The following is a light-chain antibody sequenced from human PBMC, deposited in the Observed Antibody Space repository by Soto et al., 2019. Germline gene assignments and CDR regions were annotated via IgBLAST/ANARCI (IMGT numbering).Light chain of an antibody. CDR2: VAS. J-gene: IGKJ4*01. CDR1: QGITIY. CDR3: QQLNSYPLP. V-gene: IGKV1-9*01. Sequence: IQWTQSPSSLSASVGDRVTITCRASQGITIYLAWYQQKPGKAHKLLIYVASTLQSGVPSSFSGSGSATDLTLTISTLQPEDFATYYCQQLNSYPLPFGGGTKVDIK.